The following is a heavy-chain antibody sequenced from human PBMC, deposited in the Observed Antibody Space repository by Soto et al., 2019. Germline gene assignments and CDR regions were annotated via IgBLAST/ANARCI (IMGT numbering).Heavy chain of an antibody. D-gene: IGHD3-22*01. CDR2: ISSSSSYT. J-gene: IGHJ3*02. CDR3: ARDLDDSSGIGDFAI. Sequence: VGSLRLSCAASVFTFSDYYISLIRQAPGKGLEWVSYISSSSSYTNYADSVKCRFTISRDNAKNSLYLQMNSLRAEDTAVYYCARDLDDSSGIGDFAIWGKGKMVTVSS. V-gene: IGHV3-11*06. CDR1: VFTFSDYY.